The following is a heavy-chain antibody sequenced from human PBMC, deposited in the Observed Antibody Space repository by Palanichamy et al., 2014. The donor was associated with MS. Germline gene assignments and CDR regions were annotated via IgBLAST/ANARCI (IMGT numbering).Heavy chain of an antibody. Sequence: QVLLQESGPGLVKPSETLSLTCAVSGYSLTSGYYWGWTRQPPGKGLEWIGSMYHSGHTFYNPSLKSRVTMSVDTSTNQFSLKLTSVTAADTAVYYCARVRDYYGSGSFYSDYWGRGTLVTVSS. J-gene: IGHJ4*02. CDR3: ARVRDYYGSGSFYSDY. CDR2: MYHSGHT. V-gene: IGHV4-38-2*01. D-gene: IGHD3-10*01. CDR1: GYSLTSGYY.